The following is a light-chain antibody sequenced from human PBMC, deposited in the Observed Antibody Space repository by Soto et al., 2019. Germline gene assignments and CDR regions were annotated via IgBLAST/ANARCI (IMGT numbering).Light chain of an antibody. Sequence: EIVLTQSPATLSLSPGERATLSCRASQSVSSYLAWYQQKPGQAPRLLIYDASNSATGIPARFSGSGSGTDFTLPISSLEPEDFGVYYCQQRSNWPPLTFGGGTKVEIK. CDR3: QQRSNWPPLT. CDR1: QSVSSY. CDR2: DAS. V-gene: IGKV3-11*01. J-gene: IGKJ4*01.